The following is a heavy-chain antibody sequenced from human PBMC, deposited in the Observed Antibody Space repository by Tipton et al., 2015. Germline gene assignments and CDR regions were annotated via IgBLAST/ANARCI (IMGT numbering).Heavy chain of an antibody. J-gene: IGHJ3*02. Sequence: SLRLSCAASGFTFSSYAMSWVRQAPGKGLEWVSGIGGSSDTTYYADSVKGRFTISRDNSKNTLYLQMNSLRVEDTAVYYCAREGPTEGFDIWGQGTMVTVSS. CDR2: IGGSSDTT. V-gene: IGHV3-23*01. CDR1: GFTFSSYA. D-gene: IGHD1-14*01. CDR3: AREGPTEGFDI.